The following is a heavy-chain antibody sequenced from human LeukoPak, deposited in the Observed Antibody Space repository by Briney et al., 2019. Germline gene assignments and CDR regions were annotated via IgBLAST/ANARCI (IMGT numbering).Heavy chain of an antibody. CDR1: GGTFISYV. CDR3: ALTTVYCSGGSCYFDY. J-gene: IGHJ4*02. D-gene: IGHD2-15*01. Sequence: SVKVSCKASGGTFISYVISWVRQAPGQGLEWMGRINPNSGGTNYAQKFQGRVTMTRDTSISTAYMELSRLRSDDTAVYYCALTTVYCSGGSCYFDYWGQGTLVTVSS. V-gene: IGHV1-2*06. CDR2: INPNSGGT.